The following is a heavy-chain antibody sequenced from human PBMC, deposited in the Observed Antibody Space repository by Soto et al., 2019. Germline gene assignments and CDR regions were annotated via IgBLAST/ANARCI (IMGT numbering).Heavy chain of an antibody. CDR1: GYSFTSYW. D-gene: IGHD6-13*01. Sequence: EVQLVQSGAEVKKPGESLRIACKGSGYSFTSYWISWVRQMPGKGLEWMGRIDPSDSYTNYSPSFQGHFTISADKSISTAFLQWSSLKASDTAMYYCARRAAAGSWFDPWGQGTLVTVSS. V-gene: IGHV5-10-1*01. CDR2: IDPSDSYT. J-gene: IGHJ5*02. CDR3: ARRAAAGSWFDP.